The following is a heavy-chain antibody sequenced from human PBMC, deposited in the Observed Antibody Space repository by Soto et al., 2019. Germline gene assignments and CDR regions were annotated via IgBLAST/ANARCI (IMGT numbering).Heavy chain of an antibody. Sequence: GGSLRLSCAASGFTFSSYAMSWVRQAPGRGLEWVSAISSSGGTTSYADSVKGRFTISRDKSKNTLYLQMNTLRAEDTAVYYCANSMGDYYDYYGMDVWG. CDR3: ANSMGDYYDYYGMDV. CDR1: GFTFSSYA. V-gene: IGHV3-23*01. CDR2: ISSSGGTT. J-gene: IGHJ6*02. D-gene: IGHD2-21*02.